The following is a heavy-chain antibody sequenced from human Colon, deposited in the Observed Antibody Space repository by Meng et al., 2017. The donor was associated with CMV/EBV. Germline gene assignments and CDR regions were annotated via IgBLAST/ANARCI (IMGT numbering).Heavy chain of an antibody. CDR1: GGSFSGYY. V-gene: IGHV6-1*01. Sequence: SETLSLTCTVSGGSFSGYYWSWIRQPPSRGLEWLGRTYYRSKWYNDYAPSVRSRITINPDTPKNLFSLQLSSVTPDDTAVYYCARASRRYCDATSCYMRSFDFWGQGTLVTVSS. CDR2: TYYRSKWYN. CDR3: ARASRRYCDATSCYMRSFDF. J-gene: IGHJ4*02. D-gene: IGHD2-2*01.